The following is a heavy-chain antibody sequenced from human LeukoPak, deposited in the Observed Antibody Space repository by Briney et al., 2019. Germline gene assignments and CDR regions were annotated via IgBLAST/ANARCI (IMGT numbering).Heavy chain of an antibody. D-gene: IGHD5-18*01. CDR2: IYSGGST. CDR1: GFTVSSNY. V-gene: IGHV3-53*01. J-gene: IGHJ4*02. CDR3: AKRAGIQLGFDY. Sequence: GGSLRLSCAASGFTVSSNYMGWVRQAPGKGLEYVSVIYSGGSTYYADSVKGRFTISRDNSKSTLYLQMNSLRAEDTAVYYCAKRAGIQLGFDYWGQGTLVTVSS.